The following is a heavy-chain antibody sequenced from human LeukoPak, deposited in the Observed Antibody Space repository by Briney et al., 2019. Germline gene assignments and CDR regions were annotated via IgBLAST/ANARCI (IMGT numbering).Heavy chain of an antibody. D-gene: IGHD2-21*01. V-gene: IGHV3-21*01. CDR3: ARWDIVVGFDY. J-gene: IGHJ4*02. CDR1: GFTFSSYS. Sequence: GGSLRLSCAASGFTFSSYSMNWVRQAPGKGLEWVSSISSSGSYIYYADSVKGRFTISRDNAKNSLYLRMNSLRAEDTAVYYCARWDIVVGFDYWGQGTPVTVSS. CDR2: ISSSGSYI.